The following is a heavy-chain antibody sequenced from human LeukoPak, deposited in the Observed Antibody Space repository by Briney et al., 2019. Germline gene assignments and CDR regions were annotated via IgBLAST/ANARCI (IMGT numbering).Heavy chain of an antibody. CDR3: VRVGWGLLRGHDAPDI. CDR1: GDSISSGDYY. Sequence: SETLSLTCTVSGDSISSGDYYWSWIRQPAGKGLEWIGRISSSGSTNYNPSLKSRVTISVDTSQNQFYLKLSSVTAADTAVYYCVRVGWGLLRGHDAPDIWGQGTMVTVSS. CDR2: ISSSGST. J-gene: IGHJ3*02. V-gene: IGHV4-61*02. D-gene: IGHD2-21*02.